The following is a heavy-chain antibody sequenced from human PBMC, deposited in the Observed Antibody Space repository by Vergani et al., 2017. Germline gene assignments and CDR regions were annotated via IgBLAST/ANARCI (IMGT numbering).Heavy chain of an antibody. CDR2: IYRTGRT. D-gene: IGHD3-9*01. CDR1: GFSIDNGYY. Sequence: QVQLQESGPGLVKPSETLSLTCAVSGFSIDNGYYWDWLRQPPGKGLEWIGSIYRTGRTHFNPSLKSRVTISVDTSNNHFSLRLNSLTAADTAVYYCAIRSGIVYDIFSGTQYFFDFWGQGTLVTVSS. CDR3: AIRSGIVYDIFSGTQYFFDF. V-gene: IGHV4-38-2*01. J-gene: IGHJ4*02.